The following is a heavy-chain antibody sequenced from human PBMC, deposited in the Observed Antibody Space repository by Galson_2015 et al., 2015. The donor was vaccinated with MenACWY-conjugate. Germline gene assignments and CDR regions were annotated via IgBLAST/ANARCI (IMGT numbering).Heavy chain of an antibody. V-gene: IGHV3-74*01. CDR1: GFTFSSYW. D-gene: IGHD3-10*01. J-gene: IGHJ6*02. Sequence: SLRLSCAASGFTFSSYWMHWVRQAPGKGLVWVSRINSDGSSTSYADSVKGRFTISRDNAKNTLYLQMNSLRAEDTAVYYCAARILHSGGMDVWGQGTTVTVSS. CDR2: INSDGSST. CDR3: AARILHSGGMDV.